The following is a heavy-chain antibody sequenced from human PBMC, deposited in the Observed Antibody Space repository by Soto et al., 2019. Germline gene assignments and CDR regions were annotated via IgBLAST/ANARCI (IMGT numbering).Heavy chain of an antibody. V-gene: IGHV4-31*03. D-gene: IGHD2-15*01. CDR2: IYYSGST. Sequence: QVQLQESGPGLVKPSQTLSLTCTVSGGSISSGGYYWSWIRQHPGKGLEWIGYIYYSGSTYYNPSLMSRVTISVHTSKNQFSLKLSSVTAAATAVYYCARGPQREPVACDWGQGTLVTVSS. CDR1: GGSISSGGYY. J-gene: IGHJ4*02. CDR3: ARGPQREPVACD.